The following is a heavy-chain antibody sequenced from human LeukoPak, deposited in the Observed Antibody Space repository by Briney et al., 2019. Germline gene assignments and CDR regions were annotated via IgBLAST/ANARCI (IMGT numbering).Heavy chain of an antibody. Sequence: ASVKVSCKTSGYTFTAYYMHWVRQAPGQGLEWMGLINPTGTSTNYAQKFRGRVTMTRDTSTTTVYMELSSLRSEDTAVYYCARDLHYYVAMDVWGQGTTVTVSS. CDR3: ARDLHYYVAMDV. D-gene: IGHD3-10*02. CDR2: INPTGTST. CDR1: GYTFTAYY. V-gene: IGHV1-46*01. J-gene: IGHJ6*02.